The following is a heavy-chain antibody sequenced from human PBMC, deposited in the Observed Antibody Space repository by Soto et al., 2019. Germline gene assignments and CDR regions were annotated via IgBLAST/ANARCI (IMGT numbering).Heavy chain of an antibody. CDR3: ARRERAGGTDWWFDP. D-gene: IGHD6-13*01. Sequence: QLQLQESGPGLLKPSETLSLSCNVSGGSISSSSHYWSRIRQSPGRGLEWIGSIYYSGSTYYNPSLKSRVTISVDTSNNEFSLRVRSVTAADTVVYYCARRERAGGTDWWFDPWGQGTLVTVSS. V-gene: IGHV4-39*01. CDR1: GGSISSSSHY. CDR2: IYYSGST. J-gene: IGHJ5*02.